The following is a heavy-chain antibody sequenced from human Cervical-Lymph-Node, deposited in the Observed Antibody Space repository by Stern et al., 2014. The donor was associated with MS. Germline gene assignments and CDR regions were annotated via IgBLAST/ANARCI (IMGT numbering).Heavy chain of an antibody. J-gene: IGHJ3*02. CDR3: ARGGGSYDYFWGTYRADAFDT. D-gene: IGHD3-16*02. CDR2: SYYGRNT. CDR1: GGSIKSGYYA. Sequence: QLQLQESGPGLAKPSQTLSLTCTVSGGSIKSGYYAWSWIRQHPGKGLEWIGYSYYGRNTYYNPSLKSRLFMSIEVSKNQFSLRLSSVTAADTAIYYCARGGGSYDYFWGTYRADAFDTWGQGTVVTVSS. V-gene: IGHV4-31*03.